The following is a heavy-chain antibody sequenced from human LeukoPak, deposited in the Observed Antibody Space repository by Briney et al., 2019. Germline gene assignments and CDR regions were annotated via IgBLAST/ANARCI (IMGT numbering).Heavy chain of an antibody. D-gene: IGHD4-17*01. Sequence: ASVKVSCKASGYTFTDYYIHWVRQAPGQGLEWMGWINPNSGGTNSAQKFQGRVTMTRDTSISTAYMELSRLRSDDTAVYYCARGGSTDYGDYVPFDYWGQGTPVTVSS. V-gene: IGHV1-2*02. CDR3: ARGGSTDYGDYVPFDY. J-gene: IGHJ4*02. CDR2: INPNSGGT. CDR1: GYTFTDYY.